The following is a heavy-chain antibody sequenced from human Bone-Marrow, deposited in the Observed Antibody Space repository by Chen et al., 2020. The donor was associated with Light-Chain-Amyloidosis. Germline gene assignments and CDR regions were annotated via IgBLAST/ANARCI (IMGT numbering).Heavy chain of an antibody. D-gene: IGHD5-12*01. CDR1: GYTFPNYW. V-gene: IGHV5-51*01. J-gene: IGHJ4*02. CDR3: ARRRDGYNFDY. Sequence: EVQLEQSGPEVKKPGESLTISCKGSGYTFPNYWIGWVRQMPGKGLEWMVVIYPEDSDARYSPSFEGQVTISADKSITAAYLQWRSLKASDTAMYYCARRRDGYNFDYWGQGTLVTVSS. CDR2: IYPEDSDA.